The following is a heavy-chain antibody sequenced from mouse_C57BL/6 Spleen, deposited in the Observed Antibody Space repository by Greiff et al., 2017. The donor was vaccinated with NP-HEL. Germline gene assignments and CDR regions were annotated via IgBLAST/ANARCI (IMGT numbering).Heavy chain of an antibody. D-gene: IGHD2-5*01. V-gene: IGHV1-64*01. CDR1: GYTFTSYW. Sequence: QVQLQQPGAELVKPGASVKLSCKASGYTFTSYWMHWVKQRPGQGLEWIGMIHPNSGSTNYNEKFKSKATLTVDKSSSTAYMQLSSLTSEDSAVYDCAKVDYSNYVWFAYWGQGTLVTVSA. CDR3: AKVDYSNYVWFAY. CDR2: IHPNSGST. J-gene: IGHJ3*01.